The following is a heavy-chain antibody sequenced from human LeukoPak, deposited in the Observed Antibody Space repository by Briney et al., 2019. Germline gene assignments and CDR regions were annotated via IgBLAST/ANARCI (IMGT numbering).Heavy chain of an antibody. CDR1: GFTFSDYT. Sequence: GGSLRLSCAASGFTFSDYTMRWVHQAPGKRLEFVSAITSSGGNIHYANSVKGRFTISRDNSKNSLYLQMGGLRTEDMAVYHCARVKAGATISAFYYYYMDVWGKGTTVTVSS. CDR2: ITSSGGNI. J-gene: IGHJ6*03. V-gene: IGHV3-64*01. CDR3: ARVKAGATISAFYYYYMDV. D-gene: IGHD1-26*01.